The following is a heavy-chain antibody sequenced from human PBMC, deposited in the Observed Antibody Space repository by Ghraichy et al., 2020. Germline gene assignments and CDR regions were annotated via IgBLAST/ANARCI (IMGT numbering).Heavy chain of an antibody. CDR2: MAQDGSEI. CDR1: GFSFSTYW. D-gene: IGHD7-27*01. V-gene: IGHV3-7*03. J-gene: IGHJ4*02. CDR3: ARENWGKWDY. Sequence: GSLRLSCAASGFSFSTYWMAWVRQAPGKGPEWVATMAQDGSEIYYVDSVKGRFTISRDNAKNSLFMQMNSLRAEDTAVYYCARENWGKWDYWGQGILVSVSS.